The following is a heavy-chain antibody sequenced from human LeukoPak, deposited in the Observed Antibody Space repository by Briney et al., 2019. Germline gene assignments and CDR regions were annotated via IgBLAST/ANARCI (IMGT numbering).Heavy chain of an antibody. D-gene: IGHD3-22*01. CDR3: ASPPPYYYDSSGYYLSY. CDR2: IIPIFGTA. J-gene: IGHJ4*02. Sequence: SVKVSCKASGGTFSSYAISWVRQAPGQGLEWMGRIIPIFGTANYAQKFQGRVTITTDESTSKAYMELSSLRSEDTAVYYCASPPPYYYDSSGYYLSYWGQGTLVTVSS. CDR1: GGTFSSYA. V-gene: IGHV1-69*05.